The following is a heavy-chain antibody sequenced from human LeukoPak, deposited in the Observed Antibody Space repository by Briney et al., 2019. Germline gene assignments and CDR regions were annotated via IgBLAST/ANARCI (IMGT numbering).Heavy chain of an antibody. D-gene: IGHD6-13*01. Sequence: ASVKVSCKASGYTFTSYGISWVRQAPGQGLEWMGWISAYNGNTNYAQKLQGRVTMTTDTSTSTAYMELSSLRSEDTAVYYCARDKYSSSWYTPSYYGMDVWGQGTTVTVSS. CDR2: ISAYNGNT. CDR1: GYTFTSYG. CDR3: ARDKYSSSWYTPSYYGMDV. J-gene: IGHJ6*02. V-gene: IGHV1-18*01.